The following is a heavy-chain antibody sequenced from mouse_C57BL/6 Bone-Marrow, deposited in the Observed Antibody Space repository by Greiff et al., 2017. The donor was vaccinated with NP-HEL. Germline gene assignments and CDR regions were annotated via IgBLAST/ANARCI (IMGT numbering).Heavy chain of an antibody. Sequence: EVKVVESEGGLVQPGSSMKLSCTASGFTFSDYYMAWVRQVPEKGLEWVANINYDGSSTYYLDSLKSRFIISRDNAKNILYLQMSSLKSEDTATYYCARDRDYYGSSSGDFDVWGTGTTVTVSS. D-gene: IGHD1-1*01. CDR3: ARDRDYYGSSSGDFDV. V-gene: IGHV5-16*01. CDR2: INYDGSST. J-gene: IGHJ1*03. CDR1: GFTFSDYY.